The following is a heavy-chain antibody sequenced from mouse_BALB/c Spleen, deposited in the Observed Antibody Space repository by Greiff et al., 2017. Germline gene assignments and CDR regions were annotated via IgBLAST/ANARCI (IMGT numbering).Heavy chain of an antibody. CDR1: GYTFSSYW. CDR2: ILPGSGST. Sequence: QVQLQQSGAELMKPGASVKISCKATGYTFSSYWIEWVKQRPGHGLEWIGEILPGSGSTNYNEKFKGKATFTADTSSNTAYIQLSSLTSEDSAVYYCARRGDGYWFAYWGQGTLVTVSA. J-gene: IGHJ3*01. CDR3: ARRGDGYWFAY. D-gene: IGHD2-3*01. V-gene: IGHV1-9*01.